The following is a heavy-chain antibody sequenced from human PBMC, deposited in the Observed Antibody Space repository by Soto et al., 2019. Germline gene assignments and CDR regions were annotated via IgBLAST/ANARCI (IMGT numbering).Heavy chain of an antibody. CDR3: ARGFRTPSVYCSGGSCYSSNGDAEYFQH. J-gene: IGHJ1*01. Sequence: ASVKVSCKASGYTFTSYYMHWVRQAPGQGLEWMGIINPSGGSTSYAQKFQGRVTMTRDTSTSTVYMELSSLRSEDTAVYYCARGFRTPSVYCSGGSCYSSNGDAEYFQHWGQGTLVTVSS. CDR1: GYTFTSYY. V-gene: IGHV1-46*03. CDR2: INPSGGST. D-gene: IGHD2-15*01.